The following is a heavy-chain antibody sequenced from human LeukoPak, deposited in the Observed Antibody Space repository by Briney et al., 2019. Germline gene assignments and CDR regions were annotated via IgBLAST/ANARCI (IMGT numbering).Heavy chain of an antibody. CDR1: GFTFSSYG. Sequence: PGGSLRLSCAASGFTFSSYGMHWVRQAPGKGLEWVAVISYDGSNKYYADSVKGRFTISRDNSKNTLYLQMNSLRAEDTAVYYCARAGHYGDYEGVGYWGQGTLVTVSS. V-gene: IGHV3-30*19. CDR3: ARAGHYGDYEGVGY. D-gene: IGHD4-17*01. CDR2: ISYDGSNK. J-gene: IGHJ4*02.